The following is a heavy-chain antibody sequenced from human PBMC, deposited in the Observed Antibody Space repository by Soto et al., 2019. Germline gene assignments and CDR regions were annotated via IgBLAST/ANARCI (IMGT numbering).Heavy chain of an antibody. CDR2: MNPNSGNT. J-gene: IGHJ5*02. Sequence: QVQLVQSGAEVKKPGASVTVSCKASGYTFTDYDVNWVRQATGQGLEWMGWMNPNSGNTGYAQEFQGRVTITRSTSTSTAYLQLSSLTSDDTAVYYCARSRFCSHSYHPSWVQGTLVSVSS. V-gene: IGHV1-8*02. CDR1: GYTFTDYD. CDR3: ARSRFCSHSYHPS. D-gene: IGHD3-16*02.